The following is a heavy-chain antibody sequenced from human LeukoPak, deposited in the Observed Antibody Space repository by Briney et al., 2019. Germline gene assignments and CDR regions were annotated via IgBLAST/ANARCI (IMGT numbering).Heavy chain of an antibody. J-gene: IGHJ4*02. V-gene: IGHV1-2*02. CDR1: GYTFTGYY. Sequence: ASVKVSCKASGYTFTGYYMHWVRQAPGQGLEWMGWINPTSGGTNYAQKFQGRVTMTRDTSISTAYMELSRLRSDDTAVYYCARSGGSSTSFDYWGQGTLVTVSS. CDR2: INPTSGGT. D-gene: IGHD1-26*01. CDR3: ARSGGSSTSFDY.